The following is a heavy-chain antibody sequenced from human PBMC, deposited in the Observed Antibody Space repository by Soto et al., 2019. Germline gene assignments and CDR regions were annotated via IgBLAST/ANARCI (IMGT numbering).Heavy chain of an antibody. J-gene: IGHJ6*02. CDR2: IYWNDDK. Sequence: QITLKESGPTLVKPTQTLTLTCTFSGFSLSTSGVGVGWIRQPPGKALEWLALIYWNDDKRYSPSLKSRLTITKDTSKTQVVLTMTNMDPVDTATYYCAHIPEAHSSSWSYYYYGMDVWGQGTTVTVSS. V-gene: IGHV2-5*01. CDR1: GFSLSTSGVG. CDR3: AHIPEAHSSSWSYYYYGMDV. D-gene: IGHD6-13*01.